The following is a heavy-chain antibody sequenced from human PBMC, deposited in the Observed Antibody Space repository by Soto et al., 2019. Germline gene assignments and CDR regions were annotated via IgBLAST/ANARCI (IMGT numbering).Heavy chain of an antibody. J-gene: IGHJ4*02. CDR1: GFTFSTFS. CDR2: ISGGGRPI. D-gene: IGHD6-19*01. Sequence: EVQLVESGGGSVQPGGSLRLSCAASGFTFSTFSMNWVRQAPGRGLEWISYISGGGRPISYADSVKGRFTISRDNAKNSLYLQMDGVTDEDTAVYYCARDLGWAFDSWGQGTLVTVSS. CDR3: ARDLGWAFDS. V-gene: IGHV3-48*02.